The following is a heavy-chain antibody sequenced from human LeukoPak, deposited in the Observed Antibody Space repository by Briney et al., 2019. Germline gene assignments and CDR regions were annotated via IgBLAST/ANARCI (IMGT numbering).Heavy chain of an antibody. D-gene: IGHD3-9*01. CDR1: GGSISSYY. V-gene: IGHV4-59*08. Sequence: SETLSLTCTVSGGSISSYYWSWIRQPPGKGLEWIGYIYYSGSTNYNPSLKSRVTMSVDTSKNQFSLKLSSVTAADTAVYFCARHARLRYFDGVGWLDPWGQGTLVTVSS. CDR2: IYYSGST. J-gene: IGHJ5*02. CDR3: ARHARLRYFDGVGWLDP.